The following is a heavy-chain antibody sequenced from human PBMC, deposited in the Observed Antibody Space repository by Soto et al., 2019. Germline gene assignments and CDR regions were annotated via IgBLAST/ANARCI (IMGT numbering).Heavy chain of an antibody. D-gene: IGHD2-21*01. CDR3: ARDLWQPDSSCFYGFDV. Sequence: QAQLVQSGAGVKKPGASVKVSCKTTGYSCIGYSIQWVRQAPGHGLEWVGWINPNGGDTNYGQKFQGRVTMTRDTSTSTAYMELSRLRSDATARYYSARDLWQPDSSCFYGFDVWGQGTTVTVSS. V-gene: IGHV1-2*02. J-gene: IGHJ6*02. CDR1: GYSCIGYS. CDR2: INPNGGDT.